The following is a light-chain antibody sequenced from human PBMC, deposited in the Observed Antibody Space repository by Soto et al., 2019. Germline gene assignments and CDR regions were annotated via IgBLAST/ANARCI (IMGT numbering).Light chain of an antibody. CDR2: GNS. Sequence: QSVLTQPPSVSGAPGQRVTISCTGSSSNIGAGYDVRWYQQLPGTAPKLLIYGNSNRPSGVPDRFSGSKSGTSASLAITGLQAEDEADYYCQSYDSSLSGCFGTGTQLTVL. V-gene: IGLV1-40*01. CDR3: QSYDSSLSGC. CDR1: SSNIGAGYD. J-gene: IGLJ1*01.